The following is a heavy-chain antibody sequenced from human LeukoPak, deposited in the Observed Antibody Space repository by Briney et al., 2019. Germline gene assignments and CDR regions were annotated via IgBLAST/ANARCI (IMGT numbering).Heavy chain of an antibody. V-gene: IGHV3-11*04. CDR2: ISSSGNSI. Sequence: PGGSLRLSCAASGFTFGDYYMSWIRQAPGKGLEWVSYISSSGNSISYADSVKGRFTISRDNAKNSLFLQMNSLRAEDTAVYYCAREQYGDYASWFDPWGQGTLVTVSS. CDR3: AREQYGDYASWFDP. D-gene: IGHD4-17*01. CDR1: GFTFGDYY. J-gene: IGHJ5*02.